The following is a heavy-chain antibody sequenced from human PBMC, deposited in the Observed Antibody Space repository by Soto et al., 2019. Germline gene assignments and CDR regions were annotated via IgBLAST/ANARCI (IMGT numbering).Heavy chain of an antibody. J-gene: IGHJ4*02. D-gene: IGHD3-10*01. CDR1: GFTFSSYS. CDR3: APFTMVRGVIVPFDY. V-gene: IGHV3-21*01. CDR2: ISSSSSYI. Sequence: GGSLRLSCAASGFTFSSYSMNWVRQAPGKGPEWVSSISSSSSYIYYADSVKGRFTISRDNAKNSLYLQMNSLRAEDTAVYYCAPFTMVRGVIVPFDYWGQGTLVTVSS.